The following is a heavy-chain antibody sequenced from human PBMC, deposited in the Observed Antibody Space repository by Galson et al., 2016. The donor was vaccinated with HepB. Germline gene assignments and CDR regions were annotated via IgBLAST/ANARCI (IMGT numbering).Heavy chain of an antibody. Sequence: TLSLTCTVSGGSISGGAYHWAWIRQPTGQGLEWMAHTYYNEGNRYSPSLRSRITISIDTSKNQFSLKLTSVTPTDTAVYYCAKGSGYPWGRGTLVTVSS. V-gene: IGHV4-61*08. D-gene: IGHD3-22*01. J-gene: IGHJ2*01. CDR2: TYYNEGN. CDR1: GGSISGGAYH. CDR3: AKGSGYP.